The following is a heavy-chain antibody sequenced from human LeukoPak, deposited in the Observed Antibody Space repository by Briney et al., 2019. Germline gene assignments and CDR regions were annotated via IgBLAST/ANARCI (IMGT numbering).Heavy chain of an antibody. CDR3: ASPSKWELSDLDY. V-gene: IGHV4-39*01. CDR1: GGSITTGTYC. Sequence: SXXLSLTCTVSGGSITTGTYCWAWIRQPPGKGLEWIVSIYYSGSTLYNPSLKSRVAISVDMSNNQFSLRLSSVTAADTAVYYCASPSKWELSDLDYWGQGTLVTVSS. D-gene: IGHD1-26*01. J-gene: IGHJ4*02. CDR2: IYYSGST.